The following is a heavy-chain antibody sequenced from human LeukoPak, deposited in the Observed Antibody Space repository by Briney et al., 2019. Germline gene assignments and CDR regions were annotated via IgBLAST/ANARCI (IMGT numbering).Heavy chain of an antibody. Sequence: SGGSLRLSCAASGFTFSSYGMHWVRQAPGKGLEWVAVISYDGSNKYYADSVKGRFTISRDNSKNTLYLQMNSLRAEDTAVYYCARGTYYYDSSGYSPGSYWGQGTLVTVSS. V-gene: IGHV3-30*19. CDR3: ARGTYYYDSSGYSPGSY. J-gene: IGHJ4*02. D-gene: IGHD3-22*01. CDR1: GFTFSSYG. CDR2: ISYDGSNK.